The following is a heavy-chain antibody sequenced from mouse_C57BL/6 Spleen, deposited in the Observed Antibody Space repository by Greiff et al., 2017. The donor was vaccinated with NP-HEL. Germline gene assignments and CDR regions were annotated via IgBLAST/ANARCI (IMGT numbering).Heavy chain of an antibody. CDR3: ARSTITTVARDY. D-gene: IGHD1-1*01. CDR1: GYTFTSYW. Sequence: VQLQQPGAELVKPGASVKMSCKASGYTFTSYWITWVKQRPGQGLEWIGDIYPGSGSTNYNEKFKSKATLTVDTSSSTAYMQLSSLTSEDSAVYYCARSTITTVARDYWGQGTSVTVSS. J-gene: IGHJ4*01. CDR2: IYPGSGST. V-gene: IGHV1-55*01.